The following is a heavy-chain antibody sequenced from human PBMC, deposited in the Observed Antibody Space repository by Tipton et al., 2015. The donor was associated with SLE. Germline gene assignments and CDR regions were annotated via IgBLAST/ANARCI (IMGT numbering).Heavy chain of an antibody. CDR2: FRDKAYGGTT. CDR1: GFTFGDFA. J-gene: IGHJ4*02. CDR3: TREGRGDYIAGY. D-gene: IGHD5-24*01. Sequence: SLRLSCSASGFTFGDFAMSWVRQGPGGGLEWVGYFRDKAYGGTTEYAASVKGRFSISRDDSKSIAYLQMNSLKTEDTAMYYCTREGRGDYIAGYWGQGTLVTVSS. V-gene: IGHV3-49*04.